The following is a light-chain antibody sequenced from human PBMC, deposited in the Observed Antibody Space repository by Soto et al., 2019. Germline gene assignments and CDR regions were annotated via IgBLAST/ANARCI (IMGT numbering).Light chain of an antibody. CDR2: AAS. J-gene: IGKJ5*01. V-gene: IGKV3-15*01. Sequence: SVLIQSQVPKSFAPGKSADLGGRPSQSIGRSLVWCQQKPGQAPRLLIYAASTRATGVPARFSGSGSGTQFTLAIRRLQSEDSAVYFCQQPSRWPHIIFGQGTRLEIK. CDR1: QSIGRS. CDR3: QQPSRWPHII.